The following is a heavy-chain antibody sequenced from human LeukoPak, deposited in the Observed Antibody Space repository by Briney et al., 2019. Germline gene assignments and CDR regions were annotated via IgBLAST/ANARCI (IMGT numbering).Heavy chain of an antibody. CDR2: IYTSGST. CDR3: ASARVWFGELMALY. V-gene: IGHV4-61*02. CDR1: GGSISSGSYY. J-gene: IGHJ4*02. D-gene: IGHD3-10*01. Sequence: SETLSLTCTVSGGSISSGSYYWRWIRQPAGKGLEWIGRIYTSGSTNYNPSLKSRVTISVDTSKNQFSLKLSSVTAADTAVYYCASARVWFGELMALYWGQGTLVTVSS.